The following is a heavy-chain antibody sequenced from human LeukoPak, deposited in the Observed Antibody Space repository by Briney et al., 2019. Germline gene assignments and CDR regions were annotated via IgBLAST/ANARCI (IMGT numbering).Heavy chain of an antibody. CDR1: GYSFTSYW. D-gene: IGHD6-13*01. CDR2: IYPGDSDT. Sequence: GESLKISCKGSGYSFTSYWIGWVRQMPGKGLEWMGIIYPGDSDTRYSPSFQGQVTISADKSISTTYLQWSSLKASDTAMYYCARGAIAAAGYYYYYYMDVWGKGTTVTVSS. J-gene: IGHJ6*03. V-gene: IGHV5-51*01. CDR3: ARGAIAAAGYYYYYYMDV.